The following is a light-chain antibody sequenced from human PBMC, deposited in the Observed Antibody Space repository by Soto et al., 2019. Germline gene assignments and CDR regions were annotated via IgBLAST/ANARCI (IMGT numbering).Light chain of an antibody. V-gene: IGLV6-57*04. CDR3: QSYDSSNPVV. J-gene: IGLJ2*01. CDR1: SGSIASNY. Sequence: NFMLTQPHSVSESPGKTVTISCTRSSGSIASNYVQWYRQRPGSAPTTVIYEDNQRPSGVPDRFSGSIDSSSNSASLTISGLKTEDEADYYCQSYDSSNPVVFGRGTQLTVL. CDR2: EDN.